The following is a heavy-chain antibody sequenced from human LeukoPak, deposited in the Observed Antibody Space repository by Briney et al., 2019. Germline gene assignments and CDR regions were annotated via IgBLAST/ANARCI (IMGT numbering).Heavy chain of an antibody. J-gene: IGHJ3*02. CDR1: GGSIRSYY. Sequence: KPSETLSLTCTVSGGSIRSYYWSLIRQPPGKGLEWIGYIYYSGSTNYNPSLKSRVTISVDTSKNRFSLKLSSVTAADTAVYYCARAVAGMAFDIWGQGTMVTVSS. D-gene: IGHD6-19*01. CDR2: IYYSGST. V-gene: IGHV4-59*01. CDR3: ARAVAGMAFDI.